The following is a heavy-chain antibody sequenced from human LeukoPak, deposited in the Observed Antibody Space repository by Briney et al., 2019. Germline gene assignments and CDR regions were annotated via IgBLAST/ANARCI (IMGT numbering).Heavy chain of an antibody. CDR2: ISSSGSTI. V-gene: IGHV3-48*04. CDR1: GFTFSSYS. Sequence: PGGSLRLSCAASGFTFSSYSMNWVRQAPGKGLEWVSYISSSGSTIYYADSVKGRFTISRDNAKNSLYLQMNSLRAEDTAVYYCARVPRDFDYFDYWGQGTLVTVSS. D-gene: IGHD3-3*01. CDR3: ARVPRDFDYFDY. J-gene: IGHJ4*02.